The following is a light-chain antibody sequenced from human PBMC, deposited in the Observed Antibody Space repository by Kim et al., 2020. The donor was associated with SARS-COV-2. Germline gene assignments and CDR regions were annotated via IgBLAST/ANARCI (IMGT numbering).Light chain of an antibody. V-gene: IGKV3-15*01. CDR3: QQSNNWPLT. CDR1: QSVSSTN. J-gene: IGKJ4*01. Sequence: EIVMTQSPATLSVSPGERATLSCRASQSVSSTNLGWYQQKPGQAPRLLIYGAFTRATGIPARFNGSGSGTEFTLTINNLQSEDFAVYYCQQSNNWPLTFGGGTKLEI. CDR2: GAF.